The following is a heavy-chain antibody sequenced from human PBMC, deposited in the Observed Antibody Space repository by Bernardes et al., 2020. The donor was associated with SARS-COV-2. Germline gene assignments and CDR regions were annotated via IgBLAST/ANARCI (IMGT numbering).Heavy chain of an antibody. CDR1: GFSFSAYW. CDR3: VRDLAGGRGS. D-gene: IGHD2-15*01. Sequence: GGSLRLSCVVSGFSFSAYWMHWVRQAPGKGLVWVSRINEHGAITTYADSVKGRFTISRDNAKNTLYLQMNRLRAEDTATYYCVRDLAGGRGSWGQGTLVTLSS. CDR2: INEHGAIT. J-gene: IGHJ4*02. V-gene: IGHV3-74*03.